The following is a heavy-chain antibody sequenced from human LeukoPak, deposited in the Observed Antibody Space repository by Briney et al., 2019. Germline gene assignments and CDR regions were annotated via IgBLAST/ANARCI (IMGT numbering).Heavy chain of an antibody. V-gene: IGHV1-69*06. CDR1: GGTFSSYA. J-gene: IGHJ4*02. D-gene: IGHD3-10*01. CDR3: ATDLRGRGVSAFDY. CDR2: IIPIFGTA. Sequence: SVKVSCKASGGTFSSYAISWVRQAPGQGLEWMGGIIPIFGTANYAQKFQGRVTMTEDTSTDTAYMELSSLRSEDTAVYYCATDLRGRGVSAFDYWGQGTLVTVSS.